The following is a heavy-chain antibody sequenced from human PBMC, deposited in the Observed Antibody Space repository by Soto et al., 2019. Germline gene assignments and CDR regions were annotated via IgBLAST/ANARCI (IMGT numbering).Heavy chain of an antibody. CDR3: ARDRTDCSSSSCSFAMDV. V-gene: IGHV1-3*01. Sequence: ASVKVSCKASGYTFTTNAIHWVRQAPGQRPEWMGCILAGTGYTKYSQNFQGIVTISRDTSASTAKMELSSLRSEDTAVYYCARDRTDCSSSSCSFAMDVWGQGTTVTVS. D-gene: IGHD2-2*01. CDR2: ILAGTGYT. J-gene: IGHJ6*02. CDR1: GYTFTTNA.